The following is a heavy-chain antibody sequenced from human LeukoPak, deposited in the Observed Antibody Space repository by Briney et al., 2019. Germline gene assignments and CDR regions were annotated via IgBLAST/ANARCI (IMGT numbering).Heavy chain of an antibody. J-gene: IGHJ6*03. CDR3: ARAYFSRYCSGGSCYYHYYMDV. CDR1: GFTFSSYA. CDR2: ISGSGGST. V-gene: IGHV3-23*01. Sequence: GGSLRLSCAASGFTFSSYAMSWVRQAPGKGLEWVSAISGSGGSTYYADSVKGRFTISRDNSKNTLYLQMNSLRAEDTAVYYCARAYFSRYCSGGSCYYHYYMDVWGKGTTVTVSS. D-gene: IGHD2-15*01.